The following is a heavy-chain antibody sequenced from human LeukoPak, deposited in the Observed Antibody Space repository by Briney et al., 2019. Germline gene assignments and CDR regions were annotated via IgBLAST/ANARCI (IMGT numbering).Heavy chain of an antibody. CDR3: ARDRSSSWYGPNYYYYYGMDV. Sequence: SETLSLTCTVSGGSISSSSYYWGWIRQPPGKGLEWTGSIYYSGSTYYNPSLKSRVTISVDTSKNQFSLKLSSVTAADTAVYYCARDRSSSWYGPNYYYYYGMDVWGQGTTVTVSS. D-gene: IGHD6-13*01. CDR1: GGSISSSSYY. CDR2: IYYSGST. V-gene: IGHV4-39*07. J-gene: IGHJ6*02.